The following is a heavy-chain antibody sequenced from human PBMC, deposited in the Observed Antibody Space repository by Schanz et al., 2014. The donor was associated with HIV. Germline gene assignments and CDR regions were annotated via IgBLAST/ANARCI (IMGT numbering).Heavy chain of an antibody. CDR3: ARITGEHYYAMDV. CDR2: IIPMLGTA. Sequence: QAQLVQSGAEVKKPGASVKISCKASGYGYIFTTYYIHWVRQAPGKGLEGTGGIIPMLGTATYAQKFQGRVMITADKSTSTVYMELSRLRSDDTAVYYCARITGEHYYAMDVWGQGTTVTVTS. D-gene: IGHD3-16*01. J-gene: IGHJ6*02. V-gene: IGHV1-69*06. CDR1: GYGYIFTTYY.